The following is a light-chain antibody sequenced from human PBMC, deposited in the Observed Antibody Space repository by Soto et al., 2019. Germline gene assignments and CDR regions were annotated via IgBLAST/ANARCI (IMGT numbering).Light chain of an antibody. CDR3: MQGLQAPWT. CDR1: QSLLFNNEYNY. V-gene: IGKV2-28*01. Sequence: DIVMTQSPLSLVVTAGEPASISCRSSQSLLFNNEYNYLDWYLQKPGQSPQLLMYLGSNRAPGVPARFSGTGSGIDVTVKISSVEADDVGFNYCMQGLQAPWTFDQGTKVEIK. J-gene: IGKJ1*01. CDR2: LGS.